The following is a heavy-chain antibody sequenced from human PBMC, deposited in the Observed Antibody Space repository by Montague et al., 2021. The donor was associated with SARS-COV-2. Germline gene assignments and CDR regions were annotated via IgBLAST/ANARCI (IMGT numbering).Heavy chain of an antibody. CDR2: IYYSGST. J-gene: IGHJ5*02. Sequence: LVKPTQTLTLTCTFSGFSLSTSGMCVSWIRQPPGKGLEWIGYIYYSGSTYYNPSLKSRVTISVDTSKNQFSLKLSSVTAADTAVYYCARATRSIVVLNWFDPWGQGTLVTVSS. V-gene: IGHV4-31*03. D-gene: IGHD3-22*01. CDR1: GFSLSTSGMC. CDR3: ARATRSIVVLNWFDP.